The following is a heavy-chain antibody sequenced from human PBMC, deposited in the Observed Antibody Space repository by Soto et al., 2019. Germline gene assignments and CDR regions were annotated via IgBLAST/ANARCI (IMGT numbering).Heavy chain of an antibody. CDR2: IIPIFGTA. Sequence: VSCKASGGTFSSYAISWVRQAPGQGLEWMGGIIPIFGTANYAQKFQGRVTITADESTSTAYMELSSLRSEDTAVYYCARYPWGYCTNGVCSRHYYYGMDVWGQGTTVTVSS. J-gene: IGHJ6*02. CDR3: ARYPWGYCTNGVCSRHYYYGMDV. CDR1: GGTFSSYA. V-gene: IGHV1-69*01. D-gene: IGHD2-8*01.